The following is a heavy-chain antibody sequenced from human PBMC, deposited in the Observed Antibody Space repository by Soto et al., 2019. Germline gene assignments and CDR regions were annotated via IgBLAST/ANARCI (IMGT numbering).Heavy chain of an antibody. D-gene: IGHD1-1*01. J-gene: IGHJ6*03. CDR1: GFTFSSYW. V-gene: IGHV3-7*01. CDR3: ARDTTGTTLYYYYMDV. Sequence: PGGSLRLSCAASGFTFSSYWMSWVLQAPWKGLEWVANIKQDGSEKYYVDSVKGRFTISRDNAKNSLYLQMNSLRAEDTAVYYCARDTTGTTLYYYYMDVWGKGTTVTVSS. CDR2: IKQDGSEK.